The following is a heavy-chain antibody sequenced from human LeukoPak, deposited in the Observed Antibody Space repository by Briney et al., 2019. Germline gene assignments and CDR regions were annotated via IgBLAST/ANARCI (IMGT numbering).Heavy chain of an antibody. CDR3: ARHSRRAARPRGLGEHDY. D-gene: IGHD6-6*01. CDR1: GFTVSSNY. V-gene: IGHV3-66*04. Sequence: GGSLRLSCAASGFTVSSNYMSWVRQAPGKGLEWVSVIYSGGSTYYADSVKGRFTISRDNSKNTPYLQMNSLRAEDTAVYYCARHSRRAARPRGLGEHDYWGQGTLVTVSS. CDR2: IYSGGST. J-gene: IGHJ4*02.